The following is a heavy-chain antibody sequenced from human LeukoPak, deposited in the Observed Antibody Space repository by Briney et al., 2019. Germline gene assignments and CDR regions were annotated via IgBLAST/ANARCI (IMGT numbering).Heavy chain of an antibody. D-gene: IGHD4-23*01. CDR2: INTNTGNP. V-gene: IGHV7-4-1*02. J-gene: IGHJ4*02. CDR1: GYTFTTYA. CDR3: ARDGRRWLFDY. Sequence: ASVKVSCKASGYTFTTYAMNWVRQAPGQGLEWMGWINTNTGNPTYAQGFTGRFVFSLDTSVSTAYLQISRLKAEDTAVYYCARDGRRWLFDYWGQGTLVTVSS.